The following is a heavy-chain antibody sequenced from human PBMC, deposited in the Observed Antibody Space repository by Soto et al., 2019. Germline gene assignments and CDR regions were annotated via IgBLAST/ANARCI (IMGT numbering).Heavy chain of an antibody. CDR3: ARYYDFWSGYSAFDI. D-gene: IGHD3-3*01. Sequence: EVQLVESGGGLVQPGGSLRLSCSASGFSVSSNYMSWVRQAPGKGLQWVSIVYSGGSTNYADSVKDRFIISRDNSKNTLYLQMNSLRAAEPAVYYCARYYDFWSGYSAFDIWGQGTVVTVSS. V-gene: IGHV3-66*01. CDR1: GFSVSSNY. J-gene: IGHJ3*02. CDR2: VYSGGST.